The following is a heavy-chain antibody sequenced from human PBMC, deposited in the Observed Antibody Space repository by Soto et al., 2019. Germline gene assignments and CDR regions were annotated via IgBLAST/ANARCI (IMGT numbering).Heavy chain of an antibody. V-gene: IGHV4-4*02. CDR2: IYHSGST. D-gene: IGHD5-12*01. J-gene: IGHJ4*02. CDR1: SGSISSSNW. CDR3: AKSPLKEGVVATIIDY. Sequence: PSETLSLTCAVSSGSISSSNWWSWVRQPPGKGLEWSGEIYHSGSTNYNPSLKSRVTISVDKSKNQFSLKLSSVTAADTAVYYCAKSPLKEGVVATIIDYWGQGTLVTVSS.